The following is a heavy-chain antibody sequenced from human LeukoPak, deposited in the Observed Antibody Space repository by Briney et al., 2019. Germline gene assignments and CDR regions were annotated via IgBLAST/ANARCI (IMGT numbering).Heavy chain of an antibody. D-gene: IGHD3-10*01. CDR2: LSGDGSST. CDR1: GITVSSNY. CDR3: AKPPDYYVSGSYPFDF. Sequence: GGSLRLSCAASGITVSSNYMSWVRQAPGKGLEWVSTLSGDGSSTYYADSVKGRFTISRDYSKNTLYLQMNSLRVEDTAVYYCAKPPDYYVSGSYPFDFWGQGTLVTVSS. J-gene: IGHJ4*02. V-gene: IGHV3-23*01.